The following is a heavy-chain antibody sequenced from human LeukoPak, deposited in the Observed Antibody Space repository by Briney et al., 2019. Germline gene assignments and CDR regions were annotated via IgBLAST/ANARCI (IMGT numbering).Heavy chain of an antibody. CDR1: GYTLTELS. Sequence: ASVKVSCKVSGYTLTELSMHWVRQAPGKGLEWKGGFDPEDGETIYAQKFQGRVTMTEDTSTDTAYMELSSLRSEDTAVYYCATRPNDFWSGSHRLYYYGMDVWGQGTTVTVSS. V-gene: IGHV1-24*01. CDR2: FDPEDGET. D-gene: IGHD3-3*01. J-gene: IGHJ6*02. CDR3: ATRPNDFWSGSHRLYYYGMDV.